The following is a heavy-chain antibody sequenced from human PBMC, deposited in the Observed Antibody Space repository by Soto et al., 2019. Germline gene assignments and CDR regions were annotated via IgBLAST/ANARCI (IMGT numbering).Heavy chain of an antibody. CDR1: GFTFSGSA. CDR3: TRPDYGDYQYYYYGMDV. CDR2: IRSKANSYAT. V-gene: IGHV3-73*01. J-gene: IGHJ6*02. Sequence: GSLRLSCAASGFTFSGSAMHWVRQASGKGLEWVGRIRSKANSYATAYAASVKGRFTISRDDSKNTAYLQMNSLKTEDTAVYYCTRPDYGDYQYYYYGMDVWGQGTTVTVSS. D-gene: IGHD4-17*01.